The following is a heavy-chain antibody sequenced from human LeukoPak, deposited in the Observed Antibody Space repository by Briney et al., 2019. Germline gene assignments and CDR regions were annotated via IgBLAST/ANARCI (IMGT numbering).Heavy chain of an antibody. CDR2: ISGSGTTI. D-gene: IGHD3-3*01. V-gene: IGHV3-11*04. J-gene: IGHJ3*02. CDR1: GFTFSDYY. CDR3: SRKWSGYPLDAFDI. Sequence: GGSLRLSCAASGFTFSDYYMSWIRQAPGKRLEWVSYISGSGTTIYYAYSVKGRFTISRDNAKNSLYLQMNSLRADDTAVYYCSRKWSGYPLDAFDIWGQGTMVTVSS.